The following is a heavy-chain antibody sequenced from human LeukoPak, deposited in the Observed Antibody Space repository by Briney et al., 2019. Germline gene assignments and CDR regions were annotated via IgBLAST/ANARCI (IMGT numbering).Heavy chain of an antibody. V-gene: IGHV4-30-4*08. CDR3: ARVTRYSSSSDAFDI. D-gene: IGHD6-6*01. CDR1: GGSISSGDYY. Sequence: PSQTLSLTCTVSGGSISSGDYYWSWIRQPPGKGLEWIGYIYYSGSTYYNPSLKSRVTISVDTSKNQFFLKLSSVTAADTAVYYCARVTRYSSSSDAFDIWGQGTMVTVSS. CDR2: IYYSGST. J-gene: IGHJ3*02.